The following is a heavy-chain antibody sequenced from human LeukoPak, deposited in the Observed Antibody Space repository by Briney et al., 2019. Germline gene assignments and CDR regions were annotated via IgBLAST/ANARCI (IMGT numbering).Heavy chain of an antibody. J-gene: IGHJ6*02. CDR3: ARDQTDCSRTSCYNVHYGIDV. V-gene: IGHV1-46*01. CDR1: GYTFTSYY. D-gene: IGHD2-2*02. CDR2: INPSGGST. Sequence: ASVKVSCKASGYTFTSYYMHWVRQAPGQGLEWMGIINPSGGSTSYAQKFQGRVTMTRDTSTNTVYMELSSLRSEDTAVYYCARDQTDCSRTSCYNVHYGIDVLGQGTTVTVSS.